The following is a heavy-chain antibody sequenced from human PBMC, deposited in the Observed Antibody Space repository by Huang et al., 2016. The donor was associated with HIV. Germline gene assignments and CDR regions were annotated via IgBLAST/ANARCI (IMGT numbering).Heavy chain of an antibody. CDR1: GGSFSDYY. J-gene: IGHJ3*01. V-gene: IGHV4-34*01. Sequence: QVQLQQWGAGLLKPLETLSLTFAVYGGSFSDYYWTWIRQSPEKGLEWIGEINHGGRTNYNPSRKSRFTISLDTSKNQFSLKLASVTAADTGIYYFARSSGGIIDDALDVWGQGTVVTVSS. CDR2: INHGGRT. D-gene: IGHD3-16*02. CDR3: ARSSGGIIDDALDV.